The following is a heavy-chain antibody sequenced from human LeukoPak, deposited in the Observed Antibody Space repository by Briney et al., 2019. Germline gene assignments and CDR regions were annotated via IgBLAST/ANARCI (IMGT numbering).Heavy chain of an antibody. CDR2: IYTSGST. Sequence: PSETLSLTCAVYGGSFSGYYWSWIRQSPGEGLEWIGRIYTSGSTNYNPSSKSRVTMSVDTSKNQFSLKLSSVTAADTAVYYCARDIVVVPAAKTKLYYYYYYMDVWGKGTTVTISS. CDR3: ARDIVVVPAAKTKLYYYYYYMDV. D-gene: IGHD2-2*01. J-gene: IGHJ6*03. CDR1: GGSFSGYY. V-gene: IGHV4-59*10.